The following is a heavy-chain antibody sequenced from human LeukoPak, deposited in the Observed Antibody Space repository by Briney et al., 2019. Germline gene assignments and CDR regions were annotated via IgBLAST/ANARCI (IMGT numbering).Heavy chain of an antibody. Sequence: GASVKVSCKVSGYTLTELAMHWVRQAPGKGLEWMGGFDPEDVETIYAQKFQGRVTMTEDTSTDTAYMELSSLRSEDTAVYYCAREAPLCGGDCSRPFQHWGQGTLVTVSS. V-gene: IGHV1-24*01. CDR3: AREAPLCGGDCSRPFQH. CDR1: GYTLTELA. J-gene: IGHJ1*01. D-gene: IGHD2-21*02. CDR2: FDPEDVET.